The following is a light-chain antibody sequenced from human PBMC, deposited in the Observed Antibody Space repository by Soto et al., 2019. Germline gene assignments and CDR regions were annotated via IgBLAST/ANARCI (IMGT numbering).Light chain of an antibody. V-gene: IGKV1-33*01. CDR3: QQYDSLPFT. CDR1: QDISNC. CDR2: DAS. J-gene: IGKJ2*01. Sequence: DTQMTQSPSALSASIGDRVTITCQASQDISNCLNWYQQKPGKAPQLLIYDASKLETGVPLRFSGSGSGTDFSLTISSLQPEYIATFYCQQYDSLPFTFGQGTNLEIK.